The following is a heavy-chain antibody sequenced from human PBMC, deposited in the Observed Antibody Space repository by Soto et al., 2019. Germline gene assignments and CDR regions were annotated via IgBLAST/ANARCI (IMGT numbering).Heavy chain of an antibody. CDR3: ARCHYYGMDV. CDR2: IYYSGST. CDR1: GGSVSSGSYY. Sequence: QVQLQESGPGLVKPSETLSLTCTVSGGSVSSGSYYWRWIRQPPGKGLEWIGYIYYSGSTNYNPSLKSRVTISVDTSKNQFSLKLSSVTAADTAVYYCARCHYYGMDVWGQGTTVTVSS. J-gene: IGHJ6*02. V-gene: IGHV4-61*01.